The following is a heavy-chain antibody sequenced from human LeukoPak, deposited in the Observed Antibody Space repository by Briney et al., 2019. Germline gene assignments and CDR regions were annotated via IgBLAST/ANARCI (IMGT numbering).Heavy chain of an antibody. V-gene: IGHV4-59*01. D-gene: IGHD6-13*01. CDR2: IYYSGTT. CDR1: GGSISSYY. CDR3: ARDPYSSSWYPLYYFDY. Sequence: SETLSLTCTVSGGSISSYYWSWIRQPPGKGLEWIGYIYYSGTTNCNPSLKSRVTISVDTSKNQFSLKLSSVTAADTAVYYCARDPYSSSWYPLYYFDYWGQGTLVTVSS. J-gene: IGHJ4*02.